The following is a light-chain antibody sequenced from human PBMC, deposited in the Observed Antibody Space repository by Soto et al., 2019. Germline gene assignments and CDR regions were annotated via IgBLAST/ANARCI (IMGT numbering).Light chain of an antibody. CDR1: QSVSSY. Sequence: EIVLTESPATLSLSPGERATLSCRASQSVSSYLAWYQQKPGQAPRLLIYGASTRATGIPARFSGSGSGTEFTLTISSLQSEDFAVYYCQQYNNWPRGTFGQGTKVDIK. J-gene: IGKJ1*01. V-gene: IGKV3-15*01. CDR3: QQYNNWPRGT. CDR2: GAS.